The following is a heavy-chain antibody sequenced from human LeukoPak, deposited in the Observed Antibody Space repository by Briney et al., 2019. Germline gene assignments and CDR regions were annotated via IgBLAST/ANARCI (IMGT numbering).Heavy chain of an antibody. V-gene: IGHV4-61*02. CDR1: GGSISSGSYY. D-gene: IGHD1-26*01. CDR2: IYTSGST. CDR3: ASLLRVVREGEYYFDY. J-gene: IGHJ4*02. Sequence: PSETLSLTCTVSGGSISSGSYYWSWIRQPAGKGLEWIGRIYTSGSTNYNPSLKSRVTISVDTSKNQFSLKLSSVTAADTAVYYCASLLRVVREGEYYFDYWGQGTPVTVSS.